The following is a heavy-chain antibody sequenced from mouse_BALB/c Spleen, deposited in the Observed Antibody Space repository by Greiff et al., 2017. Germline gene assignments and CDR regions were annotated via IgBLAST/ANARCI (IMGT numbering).Heavy chain of an antibody. CDR1: GYSFTGYY. Sequence: EVQLQESGPDLVKPGASMKISCKASGYSFTGYYIHWVKQSHGKSLEWIGRVNPNNGGTSYNQNFKGKAILTVDKSSSTAYMELRSLTSEDSAVYYCARWGWDVDFDYWGQGTTLTVSS. J-gene: IGHJ2*01. CDR2: VNPNNGGT. CDR3: ARWGWDVDFDY. D-gene: IGHD4-1*01. V-gene: IGHV1-26*01.